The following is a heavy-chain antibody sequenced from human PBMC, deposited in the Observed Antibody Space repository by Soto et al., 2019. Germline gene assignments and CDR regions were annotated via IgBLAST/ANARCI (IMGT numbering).Heavy chain of an antibody. CDR2: MNPNSGNT. CDR3: ARSITARSRPDY. J-gene: IGHJ4*02. V-gene: IGHV1-8*01. D-gene: IGHD6-6*01. Sequence: ASVKVSCKASGYTFTSYDINWVRQATGQGLEWMGWMNPNSGNTGYAQKFQGRVTMTRNTSISTAYMELSSLRSEDTAVYYCARSITARSRPDYWGQGTLVTVSS. CDR1: GYTFTSYD.